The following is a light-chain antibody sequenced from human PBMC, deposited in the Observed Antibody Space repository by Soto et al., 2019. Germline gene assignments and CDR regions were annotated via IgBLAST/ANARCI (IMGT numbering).Light chain of an antibody. CDR2: AAS. CDR1: QNIDMY. CDR3: QQMYNSPPLT. V-gene: IGKV1-39*01. Sequence: DILLTQSPSSLSASVGDRVTITCRASQNIDMYLSWYQQKPGRAPKLLIYAASTLQSGVASRFHGSGSGTHFSLTISGLQPEDFASYFCQQMYNSPPLTFGAGTKVEI. J-gene: IGKJ4*02.